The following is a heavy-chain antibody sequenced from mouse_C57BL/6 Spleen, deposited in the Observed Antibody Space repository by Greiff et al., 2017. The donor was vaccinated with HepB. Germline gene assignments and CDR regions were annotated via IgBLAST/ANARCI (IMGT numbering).Heavy chain of an antibody. CDR3: ATGLYGSSYNYAMDY. D-gene: IGHD1-1*01. J-gene: IGHJ4*01. Sequence: VQLQQSGPELVKPGASVKLSCKASGYTFTDYNMHWVKQSHGQSLEWIGYINPNNGGTSYNQKFKGKATLTVNKSSSTAYMELRSLTSEDSAVYYCATGLYGSSYNYAMDYWGQGTSVTVSS. CDR2: INPNNGGT. CDR1: GYTFTDYN. V-gene: IGHV1-22*01.